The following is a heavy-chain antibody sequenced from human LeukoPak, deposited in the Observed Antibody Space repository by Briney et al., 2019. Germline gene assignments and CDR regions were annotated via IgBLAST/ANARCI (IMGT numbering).Heavy chain of an antibody. CDR2: ISGSGGST. CDR3: AKVSGYYGSGSEYYFDY. Sequence: GGSLRLSCAASGFTFSSYAMSWVRQAPGKGLEWVSAISGSGGSTYYADSVKGRFTISRDNSKNTLYLQMNSLRAEDTAVYYCAKVSGYYGSGSEYYFDYWGQGTLVTVSS. J-gene: IGHJ4*02. V-gene: IGHV3-23*01. CDR1: GFTFSSYA. D-gene: IGHD3-10*01.